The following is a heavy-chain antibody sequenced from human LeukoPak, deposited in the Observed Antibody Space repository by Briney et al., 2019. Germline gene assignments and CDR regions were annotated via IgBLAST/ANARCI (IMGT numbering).Heavy chain of an antibody. D-gene: IGHD6-13*01. CDR3: AKMGIAAAGTYYYGMDV. CDR2: ISGSGGST. J-gene: IGHJ6*02. Sequence: GGSLRLSCAAPGFTFSSYAMSWVRQAPGKGLEWVSAISGSGGSTYYADSVKGRFTITRDNSKNTLYLQMNSLRAEDTAVYYCAKMGIAAAGTYYYGMDVWGQGTTVTVSS. CDR1: GFTFSSYA. V-gene: IGHV3-23*01.